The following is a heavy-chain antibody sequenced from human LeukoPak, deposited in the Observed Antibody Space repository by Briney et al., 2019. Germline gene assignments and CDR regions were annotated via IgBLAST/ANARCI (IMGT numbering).Heavy chain of an antibody. CDR3: AALDAPTLHAAY. V-gene: IGHV3-7*01. CDR1: GFTSSPDW. CDR2: IKRSGHEK. J-gene: IGHJ4*02. Sequence: GGSLKLSCAASGFTSSPDWMSWVRQGPGKGLEWLACIKRSGHEKYYADSVRGRFTISRDDAGNSLHLQMNSLRVEDTALYYCAALDAPTLHAAYWGQGSLVTVSS. D-gene: IGHD5-24*01.